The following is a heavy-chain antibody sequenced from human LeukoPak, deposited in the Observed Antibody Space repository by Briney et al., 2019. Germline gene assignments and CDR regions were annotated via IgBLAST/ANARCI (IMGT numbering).Heavy chain of an antibody. V-gene: IGHV3-9*01. CDR1: GFTFDDYG. Sequence: PGGSLRLSCAASGFTFDDYGMSWVRQAPGKGLEWVSGVSWNSGSIGYADSVKGRFTISRDNAKNSLYLQMNSLRAEDTALYYCAKDMGRAYNILTGYYNAFDIWGQGTKVTVSS. J-gene: IGHJ3*02. CDR3: AKDMGRAYNILTGYYNAFDI. CDR2: VSWNSGSI. D-gene: IGHD3-9*01.